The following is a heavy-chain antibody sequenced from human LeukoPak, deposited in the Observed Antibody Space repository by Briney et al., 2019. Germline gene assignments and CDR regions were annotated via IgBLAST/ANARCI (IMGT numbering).Heavy chain of an antibody. J-gene: IGHJ4*02. Sequence: GGTLRLSCAASGFTFSTYAMHWVRQAPGKGLEWVAVISYDGSSKYYADSVKGRFIISRDNAKNSLHLQMNSLRAEDAAVYYCVKPYYFSSGSLNWGQGTLVTVSS. CDR2: ISYDGSSK. D-gene: IGHD3-10*01. V-gene: IGHV3-30*04. CDR3: VKPYYFSSGSLN. CDR1: GFTFSTYA.